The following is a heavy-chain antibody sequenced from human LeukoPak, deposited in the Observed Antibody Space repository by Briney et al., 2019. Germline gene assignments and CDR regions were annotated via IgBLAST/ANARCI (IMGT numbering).Heavy chain of an antibody. J-gene: IGHJ6*03. CDR2: IYYSGST. V-gene: IGHV4-39*07. CDR3: ARPYDYVWGSYPREIYYMDV. Sequence: SETLSLTCTVSGGSISSSIYYWGRIRQPPGKGLEWIGSIYYSGSTYYNPSLKSRVTISVDTSKTQFSLKLSSVTAADTAEYYCARPYDYVWGSYPREIYYMDVWGKGTTVTISS. D-gene: IGHD3-16*02. CDR1: GGSISSSIYY.